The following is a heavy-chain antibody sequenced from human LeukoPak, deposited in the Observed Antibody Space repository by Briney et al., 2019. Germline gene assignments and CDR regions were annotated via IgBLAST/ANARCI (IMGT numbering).Heavy chain of an antibody. Sequence: ASVKVSCKASGYTFTSYGISWVRQAPGQGLEWMGGIIPIFGTANYAQRFQGRVTITADESTSTAYMELSSLRSEDTAVYYCARDNDSSGYYLLDAFDIWGQGTMVTVSS. CDR3: ARDNDSSGYYLLDAFDI. CDR2: IIPIFGTA. J-gene: IGHJ3*02. CDR1: GYTFTSYG. V-gene: IGHV1-69*13. D-gene: IGHD3-22*01.